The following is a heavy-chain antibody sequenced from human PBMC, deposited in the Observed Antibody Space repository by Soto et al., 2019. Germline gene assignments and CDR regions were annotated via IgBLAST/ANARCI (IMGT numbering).Heavy chain of an antibody. CDR1: GGSFSTYY. CDR3: RSSSSWRKNYSDY. CDR2: INHSGST. Sequence: SETLSLTCAVNGGSFSTYYWSWIRQPPGRGLEWVGEINHSGSTNYNPSLKSRVTMSVDTSKNQFSLKLSSVTAADTAVYYCRSSSSWRKNYSDYWGQGTLVTVSS. V-gene: IGHV4-34*03. D-gene: IGHD6-13*01. J-gene: IGHJ4*02.